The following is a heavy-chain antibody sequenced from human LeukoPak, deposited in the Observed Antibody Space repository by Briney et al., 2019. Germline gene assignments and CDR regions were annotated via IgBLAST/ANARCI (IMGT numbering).Heavy chain of an antibody. V-gene: IGHV1-2*06. CDR3: ARDCSGGSCRIFDY. CDR2: INPNSGGT. Sequence: GASVKVSCKASGYTFTGYCMHWVRQAPGQGLEWMGRINPNSGGTNYAQKFQGRATMTRDTSISTAYMELSSLRSEDTAVYYCARDCSGGSCRIFDYWGQGTLVTVSS. J-gene: IGHJ4*02. D-gene: IGHD2-15*01. CDR1: GYTFTGYC.